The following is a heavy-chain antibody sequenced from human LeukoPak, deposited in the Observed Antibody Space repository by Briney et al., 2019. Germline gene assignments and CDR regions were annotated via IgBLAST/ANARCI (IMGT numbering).Heavy chain of an antibody. D-gene: IGHD3-3*01. V-gene: IGHV3-23*01. Sequence: GGSLRLSCAASGFTFSSYAMSWVRQAPGKGLEWVSAISGSGGSTYYADSVKGRFTISRDNSKNTLYLQMNSLRAEDTAVYYCAKVRDTIFGVVGGYYFDYWGQGTLVTVPS. CDR2: ISGSGGST. CDR1: GFTFSSYA. CDR3: AKVRDTIFGVVGGYYFDY. J-gene: IGHJ4*02.